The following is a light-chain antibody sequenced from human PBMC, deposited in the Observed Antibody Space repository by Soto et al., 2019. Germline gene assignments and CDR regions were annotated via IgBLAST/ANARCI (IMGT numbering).Light chain of an antibody. Sequence: QSALTQPPSVSGSPGQSVTISCTGTRIDVGGYNYVSWYQQHPGKAPKLMIYEVSNRPSGVSNRFSGSKSGNTASLTISGLQAEDEADYYCSSYTSSSTLVFGGGTKLTVL. CDR1: RIDVGGYNY. J-gene: IGLJ2*01. CDR3: SSYTSSSTLV. CDR2: EVS. V-gene: IGLV2-14*01.